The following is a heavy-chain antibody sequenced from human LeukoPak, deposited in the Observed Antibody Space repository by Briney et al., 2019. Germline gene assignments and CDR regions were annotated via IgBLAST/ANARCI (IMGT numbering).Heavy chain of an antibody. Sequence: GGSLRLSCAASGFTFSSYSMNWVRQAPGKGLEWVSYISSSSSTIYYADSVKGRFTISRDNSKNTLYLQMNSLRAEDTAVYYCAKGAGYVPEGWFDPWGQGTLVTVSS. CDR1: GFTFSSYS. CDR2: ISSSSSTI. J-gene: IGHJ5*02. CDR3: AKGAGYVPEGWFDP. V-gene: IGHV3-48*01. D-gene: IGHD5-12*01.